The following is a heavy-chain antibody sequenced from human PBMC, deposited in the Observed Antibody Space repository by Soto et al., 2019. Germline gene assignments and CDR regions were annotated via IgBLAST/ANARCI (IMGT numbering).Heavy chain of an antibody. D-gene: IGHD6-13*01. CDR1: GGSISSSSYY. CDR3: ARHFGQYTSKFDP. CDR2: IYYSGST. Sequence: SETLSLTCTVSGGSISSSSYYWGWIRQPPGKGLEWIGSIYYSGSTYYNPSLKSRVTISVDTSKNQFSLKLSSVTAADTAVYYCARHFGQYTSKFDPWGQGTLVTVSS. V-gene: IGHV4-39*01. J-gene: IGHJ5*02.